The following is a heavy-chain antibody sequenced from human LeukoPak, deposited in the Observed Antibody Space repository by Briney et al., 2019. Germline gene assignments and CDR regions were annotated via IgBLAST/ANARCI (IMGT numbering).Heavy chain of an antibody. J-gene: IGHJ4*02. V-gene: IGHV3-23*01. CDR1: VFAFTNYA. D-gene: IGHD3-10*02. Sequence: GGSLRLSCAASVFAFTNYAMTWVRQAPGKGLEWVSLVTTSGTITYYADSVRGRFTVSRDNSMNTLCLQMTSLRAEDTAVYYCAKNRGATMIGGGLDYWGKGTLVTVSS. CDR3: AKNRGATMIGGGLDY. CDR2: VTTSGTIT.